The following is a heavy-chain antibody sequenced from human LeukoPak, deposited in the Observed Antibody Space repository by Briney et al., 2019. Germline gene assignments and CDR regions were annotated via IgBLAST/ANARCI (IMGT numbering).Heavy chain of an antibody. CDR1: GFTFSRSW. CDR2: IYSDGRTT. V-gene: IGHV3-74*01. D-gene: IGHD6-19*01. CDR3: VRETFIAMVGSHALDI. J-gene: IGHJ3*02. Sequence: QPGGSLRLSCVASGFTFSRSWMHWVRQAPGKGLVWVSRIYSDGRTTDYADSVRGRFTISRDNAKNMLYLQMSGLNAEDTAVYYCVRETFIAMVGSHALDIWGQGTMVTVSS.